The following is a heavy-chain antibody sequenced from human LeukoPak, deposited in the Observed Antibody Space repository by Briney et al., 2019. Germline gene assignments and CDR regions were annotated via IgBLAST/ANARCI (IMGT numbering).Heavy chain of an antibody. V-gene: IGHV1-69*04. Sequence: SVKVSCKASGGTFISYAIIWVRQAPGQGLEWMGRIIPILGIANFAQKLQGRVTMTTDTSTSTAYMELRSLRSDDTAVYYCARDSRSGYSYGYGAFDIWGQGTMVTVSS. D-gene: IGHD5-18*01. J-gene: IGHJ3*02. CDR3: ARDSRSGYSYGYGAFDI. CDR1: GGTFISYA. CDR2: IIPILGIA.